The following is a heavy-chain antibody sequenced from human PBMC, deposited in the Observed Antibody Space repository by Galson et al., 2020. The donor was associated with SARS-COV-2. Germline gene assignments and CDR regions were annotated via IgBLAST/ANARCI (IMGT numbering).Heavy chain of an antibody. D-gene: IGHD3-3*01. CDR1: GGTFSSYA. CDR3: ARAPGGYDFWGGYYGYYIDV. J-gene: IGHJ6*03. V-gene: IGHV1-69*10. CDR2: IIPILGIA. Sequence: SVKVSCKASGGTFSSYAISWVRQAPGQGLEWMGGIIPILGIANYAQKFQGRVTITADKSTSTAYMELSSLRSEDTAVYYCARAPGGYDFWGGYYGYYIDVWGKGTTVTVSS.